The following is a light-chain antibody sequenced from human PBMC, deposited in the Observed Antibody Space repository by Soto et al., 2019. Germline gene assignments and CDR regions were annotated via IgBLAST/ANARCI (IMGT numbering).Light chain of an antibody. V-gene: IGLV2-11*01. Sequence: QSALTQPRSVSGSPGQSVTISCTGTSSDVGDYNYVSWYQQHPGKAPKLMIYDVSKRPSGVPDRFSGSKSGNTASLTISGLHAEDEAVYYCCSYAGSSAVFGGGTQLAFL. CDR1: SSDVGDYNY. CDR3: CSYAGSSAV. J-gene: IGLJ7*01. CDR2: DVS.